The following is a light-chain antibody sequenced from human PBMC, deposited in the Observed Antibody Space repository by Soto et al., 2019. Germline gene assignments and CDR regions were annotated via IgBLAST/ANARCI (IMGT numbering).Light chain of an antibody. CDR2: DAS. V-gene: IGKV1-33*01. CDR1: QNINNY. Sequence: DIQMTQSPSSLPASVGDRVTITCPESQNINNYLNWYQQRPGRAPQLLIYDASNLEAGAPPRFRGSGSGTDFTFTISRLQPEDIATYYCQQYENLPTFGQGTRLEIK. J-gene: IGKJ5*01. CDR3: QQYENLPT.